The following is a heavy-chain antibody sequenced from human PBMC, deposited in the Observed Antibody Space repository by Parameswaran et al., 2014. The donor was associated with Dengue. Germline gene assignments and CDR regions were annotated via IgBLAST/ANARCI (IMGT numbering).Heavy chain of an antibody. Sequence: WIRQPPGKGLEWIGYIYYSGSTNYNPSLKSRVTISVDMSKNQFSLKLSSVTAADTAVYYCARVGTSGYSIRAEYFQHWGQGTLVTVSS. D-gene: IGHD3-22*01. J-gene: IGHJ1*01. V-gene: IGHV4-59*01. CDR3: ARVGTSGYSIRAEYFQH. CDR2: IYYSGST.